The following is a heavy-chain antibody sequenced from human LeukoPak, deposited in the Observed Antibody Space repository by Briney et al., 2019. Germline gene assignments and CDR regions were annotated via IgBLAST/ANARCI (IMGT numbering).Heavy chain of an antibody. D-gene: IGHD3-22*01. J-gene: IGHJ4*02. CDR2: VYRRGST. Sequence: SETLSLTCAVSGYSIGSGYYWGWIRQPPGKGLEWIGSVYRRGSTYYTPSLKSRVTISLDTSKNQFSLKLSSVTVADTAVYYCARDRRNYYDSSGYYLFDYWGQGTLVTVSS. V-gene: IGHV4-38-2*02. CDR1: GYSIGSGYY. CDR3: ARDRRNYYDSSGYYLFDY.